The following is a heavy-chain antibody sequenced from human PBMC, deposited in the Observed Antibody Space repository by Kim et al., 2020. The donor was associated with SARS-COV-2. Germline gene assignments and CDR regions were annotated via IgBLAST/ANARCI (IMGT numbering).Heavy chain of an antibody. V-gene: IGHV3-23*01. D-gene: IGHD6-13*01. Sequence: SVEGRFTISRDNSKNTLYLQMNSLRAEDTAVYYCATPRSTIAAAGEFDYWGQGTLVTVSS. CDR3: ATPRSTIAAAGEFDY. J-gene: IGHJ4*02.